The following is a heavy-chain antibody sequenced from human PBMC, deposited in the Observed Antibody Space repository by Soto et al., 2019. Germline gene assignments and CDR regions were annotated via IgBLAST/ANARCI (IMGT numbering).Heavy chain of an antibody. CDR3: ARKGVMRSSSSKYYYGMDV. J-gene: IGHJ6*02. Sequence: GGSLRLSCAASGFTFSSYAMHWVRQAPGKGLEWVAVISYDGSNKYYADSVKGRFTISRDNSKNTLYLQMNSLRAEDTAVYYCARKGVMRSSSSKYYYGMDVWGQGTTVTVSS. V-gene: IGHV3-30-3*01. CDR2: ISYDGSNK. CDR1: GFTFSSYA. D-gene: IGHD6-6*01.